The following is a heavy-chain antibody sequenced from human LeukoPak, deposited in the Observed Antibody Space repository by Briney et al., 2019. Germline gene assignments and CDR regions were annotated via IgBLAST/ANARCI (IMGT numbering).Heavy chain of an antibody. D-gene: IGHD2-2*01. V-gene: IGHV3-21*04. CDR3: ARRGPDIVVVPAARYNWFDP. CDR1: GFTFSSSA. Sequence: GGSLRLSCAASGFTFSSSAMNWVRQAPGKGLEWVSSINNVGSHIYYAGSVRGRFTISRDNAKNSLFLQMSSLGAEDTAVYYCARRGPDIVVVPAARYNWFDPWGQGTLVTVSS. J-gene: IGHJ5*02. CDR2: INNVGSHI.